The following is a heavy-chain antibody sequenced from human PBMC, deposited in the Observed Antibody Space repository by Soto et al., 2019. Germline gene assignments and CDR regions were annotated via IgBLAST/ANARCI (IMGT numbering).Heavy chain of an antibody. J-gene: IGHJ4*02. CDR2: ISYDGNNK. CDR3: AKDHLETTVTTPSY. V-gene: IGHV3-30*18. CDR1: GFTFSSYG. D-gene: IGHD4-17*01. Sequence: PGGSLRLSCAASGFTFSSYGMHWVRQAPGKGLEWVAVISYDGNNKYYADSVKGRFTISRDNFKNALCLQMDSLRAGDTAMYYCAKDHLETTVTTPSYWGQGTLVTVSS.